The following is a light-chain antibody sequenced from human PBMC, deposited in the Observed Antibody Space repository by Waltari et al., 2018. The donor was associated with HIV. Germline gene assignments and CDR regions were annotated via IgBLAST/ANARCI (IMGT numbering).Light chain of an antibody. V-gene: IGLV2-23*02. Sequence: QSALTQPASVSGSPGQSITISCTGTSSDVGSYYLVSWYQQHPGKAPKLMIYEVIKRPSGVSNRFAGSKSGNTSSLTISGLQAEDEADYYCCSYAGSSTFVVFGGGTKLTVL. CDR3: CSYAGSSTFVV. J-gene: IGLJ2*01. CDR2: EVI. CDR1: SSDVGSYYL.